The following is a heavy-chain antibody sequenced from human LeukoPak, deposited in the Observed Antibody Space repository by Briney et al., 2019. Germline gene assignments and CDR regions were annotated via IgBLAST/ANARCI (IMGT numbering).Heavy chain of an antibody. Sequence: KPGGSLRLSCAASGFPFNFYTMNWVRQAPGKGLEWVSSISSSSNVIYYADLVKGRFTISRDNAKNSLYLQMNNLTAVDTAVYYCARNYRSSSSHFDYWGQGSLVTVSS. J-gene: IGHJ4*02. CDR3: ARNYRSSSSHFDY. CDR1: GFPFNFYT. CDR2: ISSSSNVI. V-gene: IGHV3-21*01. D-gene: IGHD6-6*01.